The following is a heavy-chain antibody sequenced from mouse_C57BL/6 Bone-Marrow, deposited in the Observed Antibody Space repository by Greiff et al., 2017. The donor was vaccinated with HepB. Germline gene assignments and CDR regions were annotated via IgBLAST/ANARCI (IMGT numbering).Heavy chain of an antibody. D-gene: IGHD2-2*01. J-gene: IGHJ2*01. Sequence: QVHVKQPGAELVKPGASVKLSCKASGYTFTSYWMQWVKQRPGQGLEWIGEIDPSDSYTNYNQKFKGKATLTVDTSSSTAYMQLSSLTSEDSAVDDCARVDLWLRRRQYYFDYWGQGTTLTVSS. CDR3: ARVDLWLRRRQYYFDY. CDR1: GYTFTSYW. V-gene: IGHV1-50*01. CDR2: IDPSDSYT.